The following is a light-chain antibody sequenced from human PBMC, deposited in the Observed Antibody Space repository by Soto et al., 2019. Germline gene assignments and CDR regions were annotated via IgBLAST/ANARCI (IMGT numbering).Light chain of an antibody. Sequence: QSVLTQPPSASGSPGQSFAMSCTVTSIDFGGYNYVSWYQQHPGKAPKLMIYEVNKRPSGVPDRFSGSKSGNTASLTVSGLQAEDEAEYYCSSYTNINTRACVFGTGTKVTVL. CDR2: EVN. CDR3: SSYTNINTRACV. CDR1: SIDFGGYNY. J-gene: IGLJ1*01. V-gene: IGLV2-8*01.